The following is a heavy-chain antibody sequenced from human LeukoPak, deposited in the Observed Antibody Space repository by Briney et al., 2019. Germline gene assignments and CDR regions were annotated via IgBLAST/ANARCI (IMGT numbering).Heavy chain of an antibody. CDR1: GFTFSSYW. CDR2: IKQDGNEK. J-gene: IGHJ4*02. V-gene: IGHV3-7*01. D-gene: IGHD4-23*01. CDR3: ARYAYGGNFDY. Sequence: GGSLRLSCAGSGFTFSSYWMSWVRQAPGKGLEWVANIKQDGNEKYYVDSVKGRFTISRVNAKYSLCLQMNSLRVDDTAVYYCARYAYGGNFDYWGQGTLVTVSS.